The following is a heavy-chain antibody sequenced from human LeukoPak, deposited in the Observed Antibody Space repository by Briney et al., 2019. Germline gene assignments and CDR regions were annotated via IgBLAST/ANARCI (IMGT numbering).Heavy chain of an antibody. CDR3: AKDLRGISGYYSYDAFDI. CDR2: IRYDGSNK. Sequence: GGSLRLSCAASGFTFSSYAMHWVRQAPGKGLEWVTPIRYDGSNKYYADSVKGRFTNSRDNSKNTLYLQMNSLRAEDTAVYYCAKDLRGISGYYSYDAFDIWGQGTVVTVSS. CDR1: GFTFSSYA. J-gene: IGHJ3*02. V-gene: IGHV3-30*02. D-gene: IGHD3-22*01.